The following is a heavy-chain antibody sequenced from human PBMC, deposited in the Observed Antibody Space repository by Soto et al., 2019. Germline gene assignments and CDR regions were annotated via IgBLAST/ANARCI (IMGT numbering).Heavy chain of an antibody. V-gene: IGHV3-23*01. J-gene: IGHJ4*02. CDR1: GFTFSSYA. Sequence: EVQLLESGGGLVQPGGSLRLSCAASGFTFSSYAMSWVRQAPGKGLEWVSAISGSGGSTYYADSVKGRFTISRDNSKNTLYLQMNSLRAEDTAVYYCAKVEVGSTVACSIYYFDYWGQGTLVTVSS. CDR3: AKVEVGSTVACSIYYFDY. CDR2: ISGSGGST. D-gene: IGHD3-10*02.